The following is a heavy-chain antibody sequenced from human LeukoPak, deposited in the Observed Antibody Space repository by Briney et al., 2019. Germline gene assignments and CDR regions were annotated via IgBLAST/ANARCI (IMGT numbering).Heavy chain of an antibody. D-gene: IGHD1-20*01. CDR2: ISTSSNYI. Sequence: GGSLRLSCAASGFTFSSYSMNWVRQAPGKGLEWVSSISTSSNYIYYAHSVKGRFTISRDNAKNSLYLQMNSLRAEDTAVYYCARDPPFIIGTTFFDYWGQGTLVTVSS. V-gene: IGHV3-21*01. J-gene: IGHJ4*02. CDR1: GFTFSSYS. CDR3: ARDPPFIIGTTFFDY.